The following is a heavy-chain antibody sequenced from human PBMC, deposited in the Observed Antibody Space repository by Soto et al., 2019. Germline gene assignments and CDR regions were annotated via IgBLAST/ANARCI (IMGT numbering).Heavy chain of an antibody. Sequence: GGSLRLSCAASGFTFGTYAMHWVRQAPGKGLEWVVVIYYDGSNKYYADSVKGRFTISRDNSKNTLYLQMNSLRAEDTAVYYCARAFCTNGVCYYYFDYWGQGTLVTVSS. V-gene: IGHV3-33*01. CDR2: IYYDGSNK. J-gene: IGHJ4*02. CDR3: ARAFCTNGVCYYYFDY. D-gene: IGHD2-8*01. CDR1: GFTFGTYA.